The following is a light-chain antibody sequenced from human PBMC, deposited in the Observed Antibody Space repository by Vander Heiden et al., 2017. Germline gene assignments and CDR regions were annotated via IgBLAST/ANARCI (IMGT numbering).Light chain of an antibody. J-gene: IGKJ5*01. CDR3: KQTTRIPFT. CDR2: AAS. CDR1: QNIDNY. V-gene: IGKV1-39*01. Sequence: IQLTPSPSPLSASIGDRVTITCRASQNIDNYLNWNQHKPGKAPNLLIYAASTLQSGVPFRLGGRGSGKYFTLTSDSLQPEYFATYYFKQTTRIPFTFGQGTRLE.